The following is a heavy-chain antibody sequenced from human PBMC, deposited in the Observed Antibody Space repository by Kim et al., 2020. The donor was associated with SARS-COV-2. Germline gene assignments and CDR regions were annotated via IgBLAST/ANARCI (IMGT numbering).Heavy chain of an antibody. V-gene: IGHV3-30-3*01. Sequence: GGSLRLSCAASGFTFSSYAMHWVRQAPGKGLEWVAVISYDGSNKYYADSVKGRFTISRDNSKNTLYLQMNSLRAEDTAVYYCAREISGSYGAFDIWGQGTMVTVSS. CDR1: GFTFSSYA. J-gene: IGHJ3*02. CDR2: ISYDGSNK. CDR3: AREISGSYGAFDI. D-gene: IGHD1-26*01.